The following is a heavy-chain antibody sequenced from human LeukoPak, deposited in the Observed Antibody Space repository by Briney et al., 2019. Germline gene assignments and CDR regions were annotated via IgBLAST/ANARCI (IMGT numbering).Heavy chain of an antibody. CDR3: ARSGNWNYHYYGMDV. Sequence: GGSLRLSCAASGFTFSSYEMNWVRQAPGKGLVWVSYISRSGSTIYYADSVKGRFTISRDNAKNSLYLQMNSLRAEDTAVYYCARSGNWNYHYYGMDVWGQGTTVTVSS. J-gene: IGHJ6*02. D-gene: IGHD1-1*01. V-gene: IGHV3-48*03. CDR1: GFTFSSYE. CDR2: ISRSGSTI.